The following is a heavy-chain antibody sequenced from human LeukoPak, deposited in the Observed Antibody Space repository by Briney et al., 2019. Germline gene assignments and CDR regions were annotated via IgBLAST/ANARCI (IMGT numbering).Heavy chain of an antibody. J-gene: IGHJ4*02. CDR3: ARGTYCSGGSCYSADY. CDR2: IIPIFGTA. V-gene: IGHV1-69*05. Sequence: SVKVSCKASGGTFSSYAISWVRQAPGQGLEWMGGIIPIFGTANYAQKFQGRVTITTDESTSTAYMELSSLRSEDTAVYYCARGTYCSGGSCYSADYWGQGTLVAVSS. CDR1: GGTFSSYA. D-gene: IGHD2-15*01.